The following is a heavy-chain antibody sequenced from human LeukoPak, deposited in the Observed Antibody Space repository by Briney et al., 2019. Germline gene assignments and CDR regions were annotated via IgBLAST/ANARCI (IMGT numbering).Heavy chain of an antibody. D-gene: IGHD6-13*01. CDR3: ARERAAADWFDP. CDR2: MNPNSGNT. V-gene: IGHV1-8*01. Sequence: VASVKVSCKASGYTFTSYDINLVRRATGQGLEWMGWMNPNSGNTGYAQKFQGRVTMTRNTSISTAYMELSSLRSEDTAVYYCARERAAADWFDPWGQGTLVTVSS. CDR1: GYTFTSYD. J-gene: IGHJ5*02.